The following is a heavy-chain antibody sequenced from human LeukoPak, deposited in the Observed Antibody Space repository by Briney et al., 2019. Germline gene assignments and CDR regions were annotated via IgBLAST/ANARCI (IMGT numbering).Heavy chain of an antibody. Sequence: KASETLSLTCAVYGGSFSGYYWSWIRQAAGKGLEWIGRMHTSGSTNYSPSLKSRITISVDRSKNHFSLKLSSVTDADTAVYYCARDEGSGWYNYWGQGTLVTVSS. CDR3: ARDEGSGWYNY. J-gene: IGHJ4*02. V-gene: IGHV4-4*07. D-gene: IGHD6-19*01. CDR2: MHTSGST. CDR1: GGSFSGYY.